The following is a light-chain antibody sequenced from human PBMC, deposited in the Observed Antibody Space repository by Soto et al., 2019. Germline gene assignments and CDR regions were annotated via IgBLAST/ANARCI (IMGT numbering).Light chain of an antibody. CDR2: GAS. CDR3: QQYNNWPPLT. CDR1: QSVSSN. Sequence: EIFMTQAPTTLSFSPGERGTLSCRASQSVSSNLAWYQQKPGQAPRLLIYGASTRATGIPARFSGSGSGTEFTLTISSLQSEDFAVYYCQQYNNWPPLTFGGGTKGDIK. V-gene: IGKV3-15*01. J-gene: IGKJ4*01.